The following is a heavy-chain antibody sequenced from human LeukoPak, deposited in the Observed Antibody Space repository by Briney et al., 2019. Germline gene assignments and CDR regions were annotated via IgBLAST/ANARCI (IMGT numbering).Heavy chain of an antibody. CDR2: ISGDGST. V-gene: IGHV3-53*01. J-gene: IGHJ4*02. CDR3: ARGYGSGAGYFDY. CDR1: GFTFSSNY. D-gene: IGHD3-10*01. Sequence: GGSLRLSCAASGFTFSSNYISWVRQAPGKGLEWVSVISGDGSTYYYTDSVKGRFTISRDNSKNTLYLQMNSLRAEDTAVYYCARGYGSGAGYFDYWGQGTLVTVSS.